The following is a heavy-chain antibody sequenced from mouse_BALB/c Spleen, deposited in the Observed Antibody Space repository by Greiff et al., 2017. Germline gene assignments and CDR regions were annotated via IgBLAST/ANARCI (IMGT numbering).Heavy chain of an antibody. CDR3: TRWLRGYAMDY. J-gene: IGHJ4*01. CDR2: IYPSDSYT. Sequence: QVQLQQPGAELVRPGASVKLSFKASGYTFPSYWINWVKQRPGQGLEWIGNIYPSDSYTNYNQKFKDKATLTVDKSSSTAYMQLSSPTSEDSAVYYCTRWLRGYAMDYWGQGTSVTVSS. D-gene: IGHD2-2*01. V-gene: IGHV1-69*02. CDR1: GYTFPSYW.